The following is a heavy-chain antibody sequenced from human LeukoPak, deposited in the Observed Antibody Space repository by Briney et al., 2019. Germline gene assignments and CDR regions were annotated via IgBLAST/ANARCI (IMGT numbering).Heavy chain of an antibody. Sequence: SVKLSCKASGRTYSSYAISWVRQARGQGLEWMGGIIPIFCTANYAQKFQDRVTITADESTSTAYMELSSLRSEDTAVYYCARETKYYYDSSGYYPDAFDIWGQGTMVTVSS. CDR1: GRTYSSYA. J-gene: IGHJ3*02. CDR2: IIPIFCTA. D-gene: IGHD3-22*01. CDR3: ARETKYYYDSSGYYPDAFDI. V-gene: IGHV1-69*13.